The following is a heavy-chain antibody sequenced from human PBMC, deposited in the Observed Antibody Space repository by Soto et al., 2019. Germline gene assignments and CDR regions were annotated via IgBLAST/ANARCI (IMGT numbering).Heavy chain of an antibody. J-gene: IGHJ5*02. CDR2: LSGDGRST. Sequence: PGGSLRLSCSASGFTFRSSAIHWVRQAPGKGLEYVSALSGDGRSTYYADSVKGRFTVFRDNSKNTLFLQMSSLRVEDTAVYYCVKGNWAYSYNNWFDPWGQGTLVTVSS. V-gene: IGHV3-64D*06. CDR1: GFTFRSSA. D-gene: IGHD5-18*01. CDR3: VKGNWAYSYNNWFDP.